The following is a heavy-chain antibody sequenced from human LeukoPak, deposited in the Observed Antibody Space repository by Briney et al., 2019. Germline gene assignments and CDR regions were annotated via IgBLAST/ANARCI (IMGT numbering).Heavy chain of an antibody. CDR2: INPNSGDT. Sequence: VASVKVSCKASGYTFTGYYIHWVRQAPGQGLEWMGWINPNSGDTSYAPRFQGRVTMTRDTSISAAFMELRGLTSDDTAVYYCARGLTNPDNFDYWGQGTLVTVSS. V-gene: IGHV1-2*02. J-gene: IGHJ4*02. CDR1: GYTFTGYY. D-gene: IGHD4/OR15-4a*01. CDR3: ARGLTNPDNFDY.